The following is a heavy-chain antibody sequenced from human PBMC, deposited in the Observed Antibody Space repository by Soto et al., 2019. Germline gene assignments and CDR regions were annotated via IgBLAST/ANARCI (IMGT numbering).Heavy chain of an antibody. D-gene: IGHD3-10*01. Sequence: QVQLVQSGPEVKKPGSSVKVSCKASGGTFSDSVTSWVRQAPGQGLEWMGGIVPIFGKVNLAEKFQDRVTITADESTSTAYMELSSLRSEDSAVYYCARGRDGSNYYFDYWGQGTLVTVSS. CDR1: GGTFSDSV. J-gene: IGHJ4*02. CDR3: ARGRDGSNYYFDY. V-gene: IGHV1-69*01. CDR2: IVPIFGKV.